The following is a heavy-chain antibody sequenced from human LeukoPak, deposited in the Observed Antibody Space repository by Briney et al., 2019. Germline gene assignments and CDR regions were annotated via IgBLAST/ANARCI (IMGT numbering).Heavy chain of an antibody. Sequence: PSETLSLTCIVSGVSFSPYYWSWIRQPPGKGLEWIGYIYYSGSTNYNPSLKSRVTMSVDTSKNQFSLKLSSLTAADTAVYYCARCAALRYYYGSGSYYHFDYWGQGTLVTVSS. V-gene: IGHV4-59*08. D-gene: IGHD3-10*01. CDR2: IYYSGST. J-gene: IGHJ4*02. CDR3: ARCAALRYYYGSGSYYHFDY. CDR1: GVSFSPYY.